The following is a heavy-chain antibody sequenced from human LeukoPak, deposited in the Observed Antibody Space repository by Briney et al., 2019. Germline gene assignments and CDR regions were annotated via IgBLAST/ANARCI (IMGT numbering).Heavy chain of an antibody. J-gene: IGHJ4*02. D-gene: IGHD3-16*01. CDR1: GFTFSSYE. V-gene: IGHV3-48*03. CDR3: ARGSGPPGVTSFDY. CDR2: ISSSGSTI. Sequence: GGSLRLSCAASGFTFSSYEMNWVGQAPGKGLEWVSYISSSGSTIYYADSVKGRFTISRDNAKNSLYLQMNSLRAEDTAVYYCARGSGPPGVTSFDYWGQGTLVTVSS.